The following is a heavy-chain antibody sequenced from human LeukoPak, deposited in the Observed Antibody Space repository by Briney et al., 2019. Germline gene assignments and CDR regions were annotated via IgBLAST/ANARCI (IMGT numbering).Heavy chain of an antibody. CDR2: IYSGGST. CDR3: ARRGSGSGYYY. J-gene: IGHJ4*02. Sequence: GGSLRLSCAASGFTVSSNYMSWVRQAPGKGLEWVSVIYSGGSTYYADSVKGRFTISRDNSKNTMYLQMNSMRAEDTAVYYCARRGSGSGYYYWGQGTLVTVPS. CDR1: GFTVSSNY. V-gene: IGHV3-66*04. D-gene: IGHD3-10*01.